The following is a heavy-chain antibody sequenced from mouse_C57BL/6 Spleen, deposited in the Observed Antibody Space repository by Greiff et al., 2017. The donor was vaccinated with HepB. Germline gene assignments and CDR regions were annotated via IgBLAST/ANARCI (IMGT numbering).Heavy chain of an antibody. Sequence: QVQLQQPGAELVKPGASVKLSCKASGYTFPSYWMQWVKQRPGQGLEWIGEIDPSDSYTNYNQKFKGKATLTVDTSSSTAYMQLSSLTSEDSAVYYCARSEVITTEAMDYWGQGTSVTVSS. CDR3: ARSEVITTEAMDY. CDR2: IDPSDSYT. D-gene: IGHD1-1*01. CDR1: GYTFPSYW. V-gene: IGHV1-50*01. J-gene: IGHJ4*01.